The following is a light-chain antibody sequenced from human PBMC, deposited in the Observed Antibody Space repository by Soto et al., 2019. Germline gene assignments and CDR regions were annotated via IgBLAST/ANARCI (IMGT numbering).Light chain of an antibody. CDR1: QSVISTH. V-gene: IGKV3-20*01. CDR2: DTS. J-gene: IGKJ2*01. Sequence: EIVLTQSPGTLSLSPGERATLSCRASQSVISTHLAWYQQKPGLAPRLLIYDTSSRASGIPDRFSGSGSGTDFTLTITRLEPEDFAVYYCQQYNNWPPYTFGQGTKVDIK. CDR3: QQYNNWPPYT.